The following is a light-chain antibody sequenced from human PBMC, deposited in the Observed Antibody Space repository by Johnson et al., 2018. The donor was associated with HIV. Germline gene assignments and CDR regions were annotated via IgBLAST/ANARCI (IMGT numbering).Light chain of an antibody. J-gene: IGLJ1*01. Sequence: QSVLTQPPSVSAAPGQMVTISCSGSSSNIGNNYVSWYQHLPGTAPKLLIYESNRRPSGIPDRFSGSKSGTSATLGITGLQTGDEADYYCATWDSRLSAGHVFGTGTKVTVL. V-gene: IGLV1-51*02. CDR2: ESN. CDR3: ATWDSRLSAGHV. CDR1: SSNIGNNY.